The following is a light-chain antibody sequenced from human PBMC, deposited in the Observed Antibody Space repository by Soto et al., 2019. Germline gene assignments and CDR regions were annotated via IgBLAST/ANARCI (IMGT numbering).Light chain of an antibody. CDR1: SSDVGGDNY. CDR2: DVS. CDR3: CSYEGRSVV. J-gene: IGLJ2*01. Sequence: ALTQPRSVSGSPGQSVNISCTGTSSDVGGDNYVSWYQQHPGKAPKVMIYDVSKRPSGVPDRFSGSKSGNTASLTISGLQAEDEADYYCCSYEGRSVVFGEGTKLTVL. V-gene: IGLV2-11*01.